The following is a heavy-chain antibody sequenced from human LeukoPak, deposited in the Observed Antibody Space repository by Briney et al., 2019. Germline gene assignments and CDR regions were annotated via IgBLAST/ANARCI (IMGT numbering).Heavy chain of an antibody. CDR2: INHSGST. J-gene: IGHJ3*02. D-gene: IGHD3-22*01. CDR1: GGSFSGYY. CDR3: ARGHNPNYYYDSSGYWSQSDAFDI. Sequence: SETLSLTCAVYGGSFSGYYWSWIRQPPGKGLEWIGEINHSGSTNYNPSLKSQVTISVDTSKNQFSLKLRSVTAADTAVYYCARGHNPNYYYDSSGYWSQSDAFDIWGQGTMVTVSS. V-gene: IGHV4-34*01.